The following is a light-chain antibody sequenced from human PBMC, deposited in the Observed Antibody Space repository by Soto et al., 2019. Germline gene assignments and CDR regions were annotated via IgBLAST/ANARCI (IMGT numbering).Light chain of an antibody. V-gene: IGLV2-14*03. CDR3: SSYTSSSTLGV. CDR1: SSDVGGYTY. J-gene: IGLJ2*01. CDR2: DVS. Sequence: QSVLTQPASVSGSPGQSITISCTGTSSDVGGYTYVSWYQHHPGKAPKLIIYDVSNRPSGVSTRFSGSKSGNTASLTISGLQAEDEADYYCSSYTSSSTLGVFGGGTKLTVL.